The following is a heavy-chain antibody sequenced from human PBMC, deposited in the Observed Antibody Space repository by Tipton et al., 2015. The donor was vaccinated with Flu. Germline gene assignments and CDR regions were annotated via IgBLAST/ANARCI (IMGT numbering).Heavy chain of an antibody. V-gene: IGHV3-7*01. CDR3: ARDRIVVATDGPAHDY. D-gene: IGHD2-21*02. CDR1: GFIFSSHW. J-gene: IGHJ4*02. CDR2: IKEDGSEK. Sequence: SLRLSCAASGFIFSSHWMTWVRQAPGKGLEWVAAIKEDGSEKYYVDSVKGRFTISRDNAENSLFLQMNSLRAEDTAVYYCARDRIVVATDGPAHDYWGQGTLVPVSS.